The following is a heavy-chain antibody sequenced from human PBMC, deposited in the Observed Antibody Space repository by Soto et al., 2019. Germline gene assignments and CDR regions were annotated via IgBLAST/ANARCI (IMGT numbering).Heavy chain of an antibody. CDR1: GFTFSSYS. CDR3: ATATGTTAEYYFDY. CDR2: ISSSSSYI. Sequence: GGSLRLSCAASGFTFSSYSMNWVRQAPGKGLEWVSSISSSSSYIYYADSVKGRFTISRDNAKNSLYLQMNSLTAEDTAVYYCATATGTTAEYYFDYWGQGTLVTVSS. J-gene: IGHJ4*02. D-gene: IGHD1-1*01. V-gene: IGHV3-21*01.